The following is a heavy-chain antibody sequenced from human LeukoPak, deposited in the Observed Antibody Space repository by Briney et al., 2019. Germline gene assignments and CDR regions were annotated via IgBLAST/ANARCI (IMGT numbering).Heavy chain of an antibody. J-gene: IGHJ4*02. D-gene: IGHD3-22*01. CDR2: INPNSGGT. Sequence: GASVKVSCKASGYTFTGYYMHWVRQAPGQGLEWMGWINPNSGGTNYAQKFQGRVTMTRDTSISTAYMELSRLRSDDTAVYYCAREVGTYCYDSSGYPYFDYWGQGTLVTVSS. V-gene: IGHV1-2*02. CDR3: AREVGTYCYDSSGYPYFDY. CDR1: GYTFTGYY.